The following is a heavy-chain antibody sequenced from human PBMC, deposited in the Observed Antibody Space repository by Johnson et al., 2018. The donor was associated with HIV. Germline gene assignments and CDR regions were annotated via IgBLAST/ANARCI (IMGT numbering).Heavy chain of an antibody. CDR2: ISGSGGSK. CDR3: AKDHIVVVPAAMEAFDI. J-gene: IGHJ3*02. V-gene: IGHV3-23*04. D-gene: IGHD2-2*01. Sequence: VQLVESGGGVVRPGGSLRLSCAASGFTFDDYGMSWVRQAPGKGLEWVSAISGSGGSKYYADSVTGRFTIPRDNSKNTLYLKMNSLRAEDTAVYYCAKDHIVVVPAAMEAFDIWGQGTMVTVSS. CDR1: GFTFDDYG.